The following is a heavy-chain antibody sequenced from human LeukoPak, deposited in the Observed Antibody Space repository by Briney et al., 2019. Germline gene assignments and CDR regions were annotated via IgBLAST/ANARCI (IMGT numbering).Heavy chain of an antibody. CDR2: INHSGGS. V-gene: IGHV4-34*01. CDR3: VRPVSSSWSRWFDP. J-gene: IGHJ5*02. D-gene: IGHD6-13*01. Sequence: SETLSLTCAVYGGSFSDCYWSWIRQPPGKGLEWIGEINHSGGSTYNPSLKSRVTISVDTSKNQFSLKLTSVTAADTAVYYCVRPVSSSWSRWFDPWGQGILVTVSS. CDR1: GGSFSDCY.